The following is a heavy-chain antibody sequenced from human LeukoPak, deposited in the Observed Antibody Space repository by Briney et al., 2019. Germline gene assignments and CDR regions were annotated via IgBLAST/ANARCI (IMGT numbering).Heavy chain of an antibody. D-gene: IGHD3-3*01. V-gene: IGHV4-39*02. CDR1: GGSFSSSSYY. CDR3: AREWYYDFWSGYYTPTGAFDI. Sequence: SETLSLTCTVSGGSFSSSSYYWGWIRQPPGKGLEWIGSIYYSGSTYYNPSLKSRITISVDTSKNQFSLKLSSVTAADTAVYYCAREWYYDFWSGYYTPTGAFDIWGQGTMVTVSS. J-gene: IGHJ3*02. CDR2: IYYSGST.